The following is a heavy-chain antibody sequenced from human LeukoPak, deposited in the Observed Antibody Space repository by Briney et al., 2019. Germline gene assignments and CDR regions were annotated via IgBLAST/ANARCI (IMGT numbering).Heavy chain of an antibody. D-gene: IGHD2-21*01. CDR3: ARDIGLGIVDYMDV. V-gene: IGHV4-4*07. CDR1: GGSISSYY. Sequence: SETLSLTCTVSGGSISSYYWSWIRQPAGRGLEWIGRIYTSGSTNYNPSLKSRVTMSADTSKNQFSLKLSSVTAADTAVYYCARDIGLGIVDYMDVWGKGTTVTVSS. J-gene: IGHJ6*03. CDR2: IYTSGST.